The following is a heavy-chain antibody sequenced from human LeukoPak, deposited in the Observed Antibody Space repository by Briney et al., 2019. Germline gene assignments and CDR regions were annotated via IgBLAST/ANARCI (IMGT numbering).Heavy chain of an antibody. D-gene: IGHD5-18*01. J-gene: IGHJ4*02. V-gene: IGHV4-34*01. Sequence: PSETLSLTSAVYGGGFCGYYCSWIRPPPPKRLEWIGEINHSGSTNYNPSLKSRVTISVDTSKNQFSLKLSSVTAADTAVYYCARGPGYSYGQHFDYWGQGTLVTVSS. CDR2: INHSGST. CDR1: GGGFCGYY. CDR3: ARGPGYSYGQHFDY.